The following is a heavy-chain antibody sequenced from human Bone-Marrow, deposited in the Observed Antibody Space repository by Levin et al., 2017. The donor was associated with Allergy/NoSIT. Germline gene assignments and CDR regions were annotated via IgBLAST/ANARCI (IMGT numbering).Heavy chain of an antibody. CDR2: IIPIFRTT. CDR1: ADTFKNYA. CDR3: ARVVCSSSTCYSFYHFDF. J-gene: IGHJ4*02. V-gene: IGHV1-69*06. Sequence: ASVKVSCKTSADTFKNYAVSWVRQAPGQGVEWMGGIIPIFRTTNYAQKFRDRVTITADKSTNTAYMELTNLSSDDTAMYYCARVVCSSSTCYSFYHFDFWGQGTQVTVSS. D-gene: IGHD2-2*01.